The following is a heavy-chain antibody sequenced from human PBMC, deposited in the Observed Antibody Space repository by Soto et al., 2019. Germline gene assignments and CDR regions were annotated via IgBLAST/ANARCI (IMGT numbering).Heavy chain of an antibody. Sequence: QLQLQESGPGLVKPSETLSLTCTVSGGSISSSSYYWGWIRQPPGKGLEWIGSLYYSGSTYYNPSLKSRVTISVGPSNNQFSLNLSSVTAADTAVYCCVGSGYSPFDYWGQGTLVTVSS. V-gene: IGHV4-39*01. CDR3: VGSGYSPFDY. CDR1: GGSISSSSYY. CDR2: LYYSGST. J-gene: IGHJ4*02. D-gene: IGHD3-22*01.